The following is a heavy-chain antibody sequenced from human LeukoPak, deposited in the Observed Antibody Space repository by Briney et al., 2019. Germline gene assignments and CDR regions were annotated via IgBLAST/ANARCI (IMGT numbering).Heavy chain of an antibody. D-gene: IGHD3-16*01. CDR3: AKADLGHFDY. CDR2: IRYDGSNK. J-gene: IGHJ4*02. V-gene: IGHV3-30*02. Sequence: GGSLRLSCAVSGSDFSSHNFHWVRQAPGKGLEWVAFIRYDGSNKYYADSVKGRFTISRDNSKNTLYLQMNSLRAEDTAVYYCAKADLGHFDYWGQGTLVTVSS. CDR1: GSDFSSHN.